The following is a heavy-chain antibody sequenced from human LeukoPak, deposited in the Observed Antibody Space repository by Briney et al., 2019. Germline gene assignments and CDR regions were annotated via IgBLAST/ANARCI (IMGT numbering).Heavy chain of an antibody. CDR3: AKGTKAYCSNGSCYYFDY. D-gene: IGHD2-15*01. Sequence: PGGSLRLSCAVSGFTVSNNYMTWVRQAPGTGLEWVSAISGSGGSTYYADSVKGRFTISRDNSKNTLYLQMNSLRAEDTALYYCAKGTKAYCSNGSCYYFDYWGQGTLVTVSS. CDR1: GFTVSNNY. J-gene: IGHJ4*02. CDR2: ISGSGGST. V-gene: IGHV3-23*01.